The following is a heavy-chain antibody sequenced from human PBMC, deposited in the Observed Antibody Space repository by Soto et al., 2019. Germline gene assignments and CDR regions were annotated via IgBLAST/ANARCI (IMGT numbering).Heavy chain of an antibody. CDR3: ARDRTYSYDFDF. J-gene: IGHJ4*02. CDR1: GFTFSSYG. V-gene: IGHV3-7*01. CDR2: IKQNGSEK. Sequence: LRLSCAASGFTFSSYGMHWVRQAPGKGLEWVANIKQNGSEKYCVDSVKGRFTISRDNAKNTLYLQMNSLRAEDTAVYYCARDRTYSYDFDFWGQGTLVTVSS. D-gene: IGHD3-22*01.